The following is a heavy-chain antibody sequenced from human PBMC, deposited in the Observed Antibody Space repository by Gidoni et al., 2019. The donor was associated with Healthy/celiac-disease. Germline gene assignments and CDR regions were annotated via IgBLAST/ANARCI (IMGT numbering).Heavy chain of an antibody. D-gene: IGHD3-16*01. CDR3: ARGSASWGPSDYGMDV. Sequence: QVQLVQSGAEVKKPGASVKVSCKASGYTFTSYDINWVRQATGQGLEWMGWMNPNSGNTGYAQKFQGRVTMTRNTSISTAYMELSSLRSEDTAVYYCARGSASWGPSDYGMDVWGQGTTVTVSS. J-gene: IGHJ6*02. CDR2: MNPNSGNT. CDR1: GYTFTSYD. V-gene: IGHV1-8*01.